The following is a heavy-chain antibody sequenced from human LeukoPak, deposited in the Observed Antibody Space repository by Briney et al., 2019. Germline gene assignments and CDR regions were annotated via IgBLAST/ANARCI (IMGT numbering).Heavy chain of an antibody. J-gene: IGHJ5*02. CDR1: GGSFSGYY. D-gene: IGHD5-12*01. Sequence: SETLSLTCAVYGGSFSGYYWSWIRQPPGQGLEWIGEINHSGSTNYNPSLKSRVTISVDTSKNQFSLKLSSVTAADTAVYYCARQDVDIVATTAWGQGTLVTVSS. V-gene: IGHV4-34*01. CDR3: ARQDVDIVATTA. CDR2: INHSGST.